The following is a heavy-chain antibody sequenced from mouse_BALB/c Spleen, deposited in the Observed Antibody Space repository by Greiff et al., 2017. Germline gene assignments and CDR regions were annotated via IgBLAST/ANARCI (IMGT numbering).Heavy chain of an antibody. D-gene: IGHD2-1*01. CDR1: GYSFTGYY. Sequence: LVKTGASVKISCKASGYSFTGYYMHWVKQSHGKSLEWIGYISCYNGATSYNQKFKGKATFTVDTSSSTAYMQFNSLTSEDSAVYYCARSDDGNYWYFDVWGAGTTVTVSS. J-gene: IGHJ1*01. CDR3: ARSDDGNYWYFDV. CDR2: ISCYNGAT. V-gene: IGHV1S34*01.